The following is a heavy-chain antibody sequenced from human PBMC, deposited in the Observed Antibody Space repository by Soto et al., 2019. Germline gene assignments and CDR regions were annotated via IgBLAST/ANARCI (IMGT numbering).Heavy chain of an antibody. CDR2: ISYDGSNK. V-gene: IGHV3-30-3*01. J-gene: IGHJ4*02. CDR1: GFTFSSYA. CDR3: ARDRDYDFWSGHNRQGQYYFDY. D-gene: IGHD3-3*01. Sequence: QVQLVESGGGVVQPGRSLRLSCAASGFTFSSYAMHWVRQAPGKGLEWVAVISYDGSNKYDADSVKGRFTISRDNSKNTLYLQMNSLRAEATAVYYCARDRDYDFWSGHNRQGQYYFDYWGQGTLVTVSS.